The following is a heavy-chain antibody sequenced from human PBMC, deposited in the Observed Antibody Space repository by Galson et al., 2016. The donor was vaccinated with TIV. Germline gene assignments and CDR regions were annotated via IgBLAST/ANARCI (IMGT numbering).Heavy chain of an antibody. CDR2: ISGYDTNT. V-gene: IGHV1-18*04. CDR1: GYTFTYYG. Sequence: SVKVSCKASGYTFTYYGISWVRQAPGQGLEWMGWISGYDTNTEYVQKLQDRVTMTKDTSTSTAYMELRSLRYDDTAVYYCARDAPYSSSWSIDYWGQGSLVTVSS. J-gene: IGHJ4*02. CDR3: ARDAPYSSSWSIDY. D-gene: IGHD6-13*01.